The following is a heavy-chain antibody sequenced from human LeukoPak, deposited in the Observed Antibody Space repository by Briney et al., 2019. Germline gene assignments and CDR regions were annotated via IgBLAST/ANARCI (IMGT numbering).Heavy chain of an antibody. CDR3: ARTIVVAGFTDYFDY. CDR1: GFTFSRYT. V-gene: IGHV3-21*04. J-gene: IGHJ4*02. D-gene: IGHD6-19*01. CDR2: ISSSGSYI. Sequence: GGSLRLSCAASGFTFSRYTMNWVRQAPGKGLEWVSSISSSGSYIYYADSVKGRFTISRDNSKNMLYLQMNSLRAEDTAVYYCARTIVVAGFTDYFDYWGQGTLVSVSS.